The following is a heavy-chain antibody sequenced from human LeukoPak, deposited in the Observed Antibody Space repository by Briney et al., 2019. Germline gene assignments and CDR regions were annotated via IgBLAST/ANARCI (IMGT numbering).Heavy chain of an antibody. J-gene: IGHJ4*02. CDR2: FDPEDGET. D-gene: IGHD6-19*01. Sequence: ASVKVSCKVSGYTLTELSMHWVRQAPGKGLEWMGGFDPEDGETIYAQKFQGRVTMTEDTSTDTAYMELSSLRSEDTAVYYCATAILAYSSGWSIPGYWGQGTLVTVSS. CDR1: GYTLTELS. V-gene: IGHV1-24*01. CDR3: ATAILAYSSGWSIPGY.